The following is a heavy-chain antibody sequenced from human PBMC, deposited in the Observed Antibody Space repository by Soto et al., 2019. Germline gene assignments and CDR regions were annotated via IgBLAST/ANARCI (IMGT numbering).Heavy chain of an antibody. D-gene: IGHD3-3*01. J-gene: IGHJ4*02. CDR2: ISYDGTDK. V-gene: IGHV3-30*18. CDR1: GFDFRSYG. CDR3: AKDVAPYDFRSGYSDY. Sequence: QVQLVESGGGVVQPGRSLRLSCGASGFDFRSYGMHWVRQAPGKGLEWGAVISYDGTDKYYADSVRGRFSISRDNSKNTVYVQRTSLIGEDTAGYYWAKDVAPYDFRSGYSDYGGQGNLVTVSS.